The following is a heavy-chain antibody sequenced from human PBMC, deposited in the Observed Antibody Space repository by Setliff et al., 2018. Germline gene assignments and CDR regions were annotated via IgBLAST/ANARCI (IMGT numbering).Heavy chain of an antibody. CDR3: ARKGPNSSSHVFGY. CDR2: INPASGNT. Sequence: GASVKVSCKASGYTFISYALHWVRQAPGQRLQWMGWINPASGNTKYSQEFQGRVTITRDTSATTVHMELSSLRSDDMAVYYCARKGPNSSSHVFGYWGQGTLVTVSS. D-gene: IGHD3-16*01. CDR1: GYTFISYA. J-gene: IGHJ4*02. V-gene: IGHV1-3*03.